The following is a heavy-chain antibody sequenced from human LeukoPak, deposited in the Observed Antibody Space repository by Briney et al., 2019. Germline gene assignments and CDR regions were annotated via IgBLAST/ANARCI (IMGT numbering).Heavy chain of an antibody. CDR2: IIPIFGTA. J-gene: IGHJ4*02. CDR3: ARDGNDYDFWSGSNYFDY. D-gene: IGHD3-3*01. Sequence: GASVKVSCKASGGTFSSYAISWVRQAPGQGLEWMGGIIPIFGTANYAQKFQGRATITADESTSTAYMELSSLRSEDTAVYYCARDGNDYDFWSGSNYFDYWGQGTLVTVSS. CDR1: GGTFSSYA. V-gene: IGHV1-69*13.